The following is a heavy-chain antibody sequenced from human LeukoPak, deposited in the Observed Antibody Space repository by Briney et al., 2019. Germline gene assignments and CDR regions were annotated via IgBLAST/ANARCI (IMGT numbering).Heavy chain of an antibody. J-gene: IGHJ4*02. D-gene: IGHD5-12*01. Sequence: QTGGSLRLSCAASGFTLRSYDMSWVRQAPGKGLEWVAATSGSGVNSHYADSVRGRFTISRDNSQNTLYLQMDSLRAEDTALYYCAKEYSGYDFDYWGQGTLVTVSS. CDR1: GFTLRSYD. CDR2: TSGSGVNS. V-gene: IGHV3-23*01. CDR3: AKEYSGYDFDY.